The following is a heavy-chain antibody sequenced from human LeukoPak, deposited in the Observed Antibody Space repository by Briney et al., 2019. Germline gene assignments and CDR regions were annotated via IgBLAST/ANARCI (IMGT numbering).Heavy chain of an antibody. CDR1: GYSFTSYW. D-gene: IGHD6-13*01. CDR2: IYPGDPDT. V-gene: IGHV5-51*01. J-gene: IGHJ4*02. Sequence: GESLKISCKGSGYSFTSYWIGWVRQMPGKGLEWMGFIYPGDPDTGYSPSFQGQVTISADKSISTAYLQWSSLKASGTAMYYCARQGAWGLAAPDYWGQGTLVTVSS. CDR3: ARQGAWGLAAPDY.